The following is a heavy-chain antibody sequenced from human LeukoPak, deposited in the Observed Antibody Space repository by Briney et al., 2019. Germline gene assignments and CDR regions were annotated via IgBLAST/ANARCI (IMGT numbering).Heavy chain of an antibody. D-gene: IGHD5-12*01. CDR1: GSTFGRYG. Sequence: GGSLRLSCEASGSTFGRYGITWVRQAPGKGLEWVSGFSGGSGTTHYADSVKGRFTISRDNSKNTLYLQMNSLRAEDTAVYYCARWNGYGDYWGQGTLVTVSS. J-gene: IGHJ4*02. V-gene: IGHV3-23*01. CDR3: ARWNGYGDY. CDR2: FSGGSGTT.